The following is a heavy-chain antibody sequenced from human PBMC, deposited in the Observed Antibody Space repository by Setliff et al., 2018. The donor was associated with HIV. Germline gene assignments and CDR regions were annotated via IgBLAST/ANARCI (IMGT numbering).Heavy chain of an antibody. CDR3: AREALSRDGYSYFDY. D-gene: IGHD5-12*01. J-gene: IGHJ4*02. V-gene: IGHV3-30*02. Sequence: PGGSLRLSCAASGFTFTSYWMIWVRQAPGKGLEWVAFIRYDGSNKYYADSVKGRFTISRDNSKNTLYLQMNSLRAEDTAVYYCAREALSRDGYSYFDYWGQGTLVTVSS. CDR2: IRYDGSNK. CDR1: GFTFTSYW.